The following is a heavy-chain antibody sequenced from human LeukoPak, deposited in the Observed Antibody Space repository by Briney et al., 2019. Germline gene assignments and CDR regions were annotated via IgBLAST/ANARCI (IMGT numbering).Heavy chain of an antibody. Sequence: GSSVKVSCKASGGTFSSYAISWVRQAPGQGLEWMGRIIPILGIANYAQKFQGRVTITADKSTSTAYMELSSLRSEDTAVYYCAREDRIEVPAAKAAMGYYYYYGMDVWGQGTTVTVSS. CDR3: AREDRIEVPAAKAAMGYYYYYGMDV. D-gene: IGHD2-2*01. V-gene: IGHV1-69*04. CDR2: IIPILGIA. J-gene: IGHJ6*02. CDR1: GGTFSSYA.